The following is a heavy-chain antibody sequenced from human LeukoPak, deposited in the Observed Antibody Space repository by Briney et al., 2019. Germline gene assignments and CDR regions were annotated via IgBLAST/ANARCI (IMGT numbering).Heavy chain of an antibody. CDR1: GFTFSSHC. Sequence: GGSLRLSCAASGFTFSSHCMNWARQAPGKGLEWVANIKQDGSEKYYVDSVKGRFTISRDNAKNSLYLQMNSLRAEDTAVYYCARDQGYYGSGSHYKTTHYYYGMDVWGQGTTVTVSS. CDR2: IKQDGSEK. J-gene: IGHJ6*02. V-gene: IGHV3-7*01. D-gene: IGHD3-10*01. CDR3: ARDQGYYGSGSHYKTTHYYYGMDV.